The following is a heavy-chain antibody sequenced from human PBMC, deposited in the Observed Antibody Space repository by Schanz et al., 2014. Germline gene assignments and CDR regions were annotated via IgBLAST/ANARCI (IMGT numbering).Heavy chain of an antibody. Sequence: EVQLVESGGGLIQPGGSLRLSCAASGFSFTTYAMSWVRQAPGRGLEWVSYIGNGGVTIYYADSVKGRFTISRDNSKNSLYLQMNSLRAEDTAVYYCARGLIAAAGGAFDYWGQGTLVAVSA. CDR2: IGNGGVTI. CDR3: ARGLIAAAGGAFDY. V-gene: IGHV3-48*04. CDR1: GFSFTTYA. D-gene: IGHD6-13*01. J-gene: IGHJ4*02.